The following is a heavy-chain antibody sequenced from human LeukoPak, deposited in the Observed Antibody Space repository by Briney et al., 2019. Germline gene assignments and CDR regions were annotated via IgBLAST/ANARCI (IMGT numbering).Heavy chain of an antibody. CDR3: ARSWFSGSYYFDY. Sequence: RFQGRVTITRDTSAGTAYMELSSLRSEDTAVYYCARSWFSGSYYFDYWGQGTLVTVSS. V-gene: IGHV1-3*01. D-gene: IGHD1-26*01. J-gene: IGHJ4*02.